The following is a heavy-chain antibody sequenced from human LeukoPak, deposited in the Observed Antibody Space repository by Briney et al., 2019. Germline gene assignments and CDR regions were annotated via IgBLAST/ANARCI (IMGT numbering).Heavy chain of an antibody. J-gene: IGHJ4*02. CDR1: GFTFSGYA. CDR2: IFASGSTT. CDR3: ARDKLNGDSRFDY. V-gene: IGHV3-21*04. Sequence: GGSLRLSCAASGFTFSGYAMNWVRQAPGKGLEWVSLIFASGSTTKYADSVKGRFTISRDNAKNSLYLQMNSLRAEDTAVYYCARDKLNGDSRFDYWGQGTLVTVSS. D-gene: IGHD2-21*02.